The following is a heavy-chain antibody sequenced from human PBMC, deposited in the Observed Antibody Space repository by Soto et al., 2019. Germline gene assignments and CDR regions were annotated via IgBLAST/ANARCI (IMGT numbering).Heavy chain of an antibody. CDR3: AKNGHCSGGSCYFDY. CDR1: GFTFSSYA. V-gene: IGHV3-23*01. J-gene: IGHJ4*02. CDR2: ISGSGGST. D-gene: IGHD2-15*01. Sequence: GVSLRLSCAASGFTFSSYAMSWVRQAPGKGLEWVSAISGSGGSTYYADSVKGRFTISRDNSKNTLYLQMNSLRAEDTAVYYCAKNGHCSGGSCYFDYWGQGTLVTVSS.